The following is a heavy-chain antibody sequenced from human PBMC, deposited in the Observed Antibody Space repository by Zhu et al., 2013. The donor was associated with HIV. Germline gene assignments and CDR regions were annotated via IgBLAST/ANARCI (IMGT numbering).Heavy chain of an antibody. CDR3: ARDPLIKSSGNALDV. V-gene: IGHV1-69*06. CDR1: GGTFSSYA. D-gene: IGHD3-10*01. Sequence: QVQLVQSEAEVKKPGSSVKVSCKASGGTFSSYAISWVRQAPGQGLEWMGGIIPLYGTTNYAQKLQGRLMITADKSTSTSYMELRRLRSDDTAVYFCARDPLIKSSGNALDVWGQGTMVTVSS. J-gene: IGHJ3*01. CDR2: IIPLYGTT.